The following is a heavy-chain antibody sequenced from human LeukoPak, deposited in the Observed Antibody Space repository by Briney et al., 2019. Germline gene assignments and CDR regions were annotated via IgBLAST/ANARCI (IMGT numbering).Heavy chain of an antibody. CDR2: ISGRSSTI. J-gene: IGHJ4*02. D-gene: IGHD1-26*01. Sequence: GGSLRLSCAASAFTFSDYSMNWVRQAPGKGLEWISYISGRSSTIYHADSVRGRFTISRDNAKNSMYLQMNSLRAEDTAVYYCARDRLTSGSYFFDYWGQGTLVTVSS. V-gene: IGHV3-48*01. CDR3: ARDRLTSGSYFFDY. CDR1: AFTFSDYS.